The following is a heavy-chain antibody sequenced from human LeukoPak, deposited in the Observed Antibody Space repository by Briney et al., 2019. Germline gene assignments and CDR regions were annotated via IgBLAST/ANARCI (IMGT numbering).Heavy chain of an antibody. V-gene: IGHV3-23*01. Sequence: GGSLRLSCAASGFTFSSYAMSWVRQAPGKGLEWVSAISGSGGSTYYADSVKGRFTISRDNSKNTLYLQMNSLRAEDTAVYYCAKSGVGRLLWFGEPAGEDWFDPWGQGTLVTVSS. CDR1: GFTFSSYA. CDR2: ISGSGGST. CDR3: AKSGVGRLLWFGEPAGEDWFDP. J-gene: IGHJ5*02. D-gene: IGHD3-10*01.